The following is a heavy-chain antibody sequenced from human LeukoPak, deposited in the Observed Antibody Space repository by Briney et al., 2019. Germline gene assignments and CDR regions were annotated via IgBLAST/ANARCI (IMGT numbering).Heavy chain of an antibody. Sequence: GGSLRLSCAASGFTFSSYGMHWVRQAPGKGLEWVAVISYDGSNKYYADSVKGRFTISRDNSKNTLYLQMNSLRAEDTTVYYCAKAPTMVRGATAPWGQGTLVTVSS. J-gene: IGHJ5*02. CDR3: AKAPTMVRGATAP. D-gene: IGHD3-10*01. CDR1: GFTFSSYG. V-gene: IGHV3-30*18. CDR2: ISYDGSNK.